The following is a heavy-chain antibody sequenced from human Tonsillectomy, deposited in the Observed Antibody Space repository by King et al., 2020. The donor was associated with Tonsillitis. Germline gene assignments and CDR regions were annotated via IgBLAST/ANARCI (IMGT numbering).Heavy chain of an antibody. CDR1: GFTFSTYS. CDR2: ISGSRNYI. J-gene: IGHJ4*02. V-gene: IGHV3-21*01. CDR3: ARAHYYVSCGYYFFDY. D-gene: IGHD3-22*01. Sequence: LVESGGGLVKPGGSLRLSCAASGFTFSTYSMNWVRQAPGKGLEWVSSISGSRNYIYYADSVKGRFTISRDNAKNSLYLQMNSLRAEDTAVYYCARAHYYVSCGYYFFDYWGQGTLVTVSS.